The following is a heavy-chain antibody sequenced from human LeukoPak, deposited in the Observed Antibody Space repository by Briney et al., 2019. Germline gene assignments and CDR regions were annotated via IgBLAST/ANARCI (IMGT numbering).Heavy chain of an antibody. CDR3: ARNDSSAYDD. Sequence: SGKVSCKASGYTFTSYCISWVRQPHGQWREWIGWTSAYNGYAKYAQNGQGRLSMTTDTSTSTAYIDLSSVRSDDTAVYYCARNDSSAYDDWGQGTLVTVSS. D-gene: IGHD2-15*01. CDR1: GYTFTSYC. J-gene: IGHJ4*02. CDR2: TSAYNGYA. V-gene: IGHV1-18*01.